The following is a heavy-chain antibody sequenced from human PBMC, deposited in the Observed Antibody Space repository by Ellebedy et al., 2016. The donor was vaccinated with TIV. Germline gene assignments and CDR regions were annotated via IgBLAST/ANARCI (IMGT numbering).Heavy chain of an antibody. CDR1: GGSISSSGYY. J-gene: IGHJ3*02. CDR2: IYYSGST. Sequence: SETLSLTCSVSGGSISSSGYYWDWIRQPPGKGLEWIGSIYYSGSTHYNPSLKSRVTISIDTSRNQISLKLSSVTAADTAVYYCARGRSFEAFDIWGQGTMVTVSS. CDR3: ARGRSFEAFDI. V-gene: IGHV4-39*07.